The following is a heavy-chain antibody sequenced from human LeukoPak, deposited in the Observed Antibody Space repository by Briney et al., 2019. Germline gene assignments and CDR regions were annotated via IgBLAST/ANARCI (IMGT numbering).Heavy chain of an antibody. D-gene: IGHD4-17*01. CDR1: GFFVTTYG. CDR2: IWYDGTNK. Sequence: PGRSLRLSCAASGFFVTTYGIHWVRQAPGKGLEWVAVIWYDGTNKYYADSVKGRFTISRDNSKNTLYLQMNSLRAEDTAVYYCARATVTRWFDPWGQGTLVTVSS. J-gene: IGHJ5*02. V-gene: IGHV3-33*08. CDR3: ARATVTRWFDP.